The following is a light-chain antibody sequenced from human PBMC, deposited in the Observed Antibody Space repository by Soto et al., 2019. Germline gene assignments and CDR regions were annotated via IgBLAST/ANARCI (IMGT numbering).Light chain of an antibody. V-gene: IGKV3-20*01. CDR3: QHYGSLVLT. CDR2: GAS. CDR1: QSVSSSY. Sequence: EIVLTQSPGTLSLSPGERATLSCRASQSVSSSYLAWYQQKPGQARRLLIYGASSSATGIPDRFSGSGSGTDFTLTISRLEPEDFAVHYCQHYGSLVLTFGGGTKVEIK. J-gene: IGKJ4*01.